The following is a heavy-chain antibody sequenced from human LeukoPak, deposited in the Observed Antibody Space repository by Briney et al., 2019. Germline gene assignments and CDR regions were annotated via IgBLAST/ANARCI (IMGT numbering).Heavy chain of an antibody. CDR1: GGIFSSYA. Sequence: ASVKVSCKASGGIFSSYAISWVRQAPGQGLEWMGGIIPIFGTANYAQKLQGRVTMTTDTSTTTAYMELRGLRSDDTAVYYCARAEKPNWGNYYYCMDVWGKGTTVTVSS. CDR2: IIPIFGTA. V-gene: IGHV1-69*05. D-gene: IGHD7-27*01. J-gene: IGHJ6*03. CDR3: ARAEKPNWGNYYYCMDV.